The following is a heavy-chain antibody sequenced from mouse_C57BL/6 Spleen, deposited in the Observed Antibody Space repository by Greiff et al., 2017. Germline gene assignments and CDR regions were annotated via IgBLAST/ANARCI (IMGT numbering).Heavy chain of an antibody. CDR2: IDPYDSYT. Sequence: QVQLQQPGAELVMPGASVKLSCKASGYTFTSYWMHWVKQRPGQGLEWIGEIDPYDSYTNYNQKFKGKSTLTVDKSSSTAYMQLSSLTSEDSAVYYCARSDSSGYWFAYWGQGTLVTVSA. J-gene: IGHJ3*01. CDR3: ARSDSSGYWFAY. CDR1: GYTFTSYW. V-gene: IGHV1-69*01. D-gene: IGHD3-2*02.